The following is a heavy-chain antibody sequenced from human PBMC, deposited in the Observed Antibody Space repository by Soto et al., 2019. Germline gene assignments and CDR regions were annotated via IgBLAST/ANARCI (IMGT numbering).Heavy chain of an antibody. V-gene: IGHV1-18*01. CDR1: GYAFTTYG. D-gene: IGHD1-1*01. CDR2: ISAHNGNT. J-gene: IGHJ4*02. Sequence: QVHLVQSGAEVKKPGASVKVSCKGSGYAFTTYGITWVRQAPGQGLEWMGWISAHNGNTNYAQKLQGRVTVTRDTSTSTAYMERRSLRPDDTAVYYCARGRYGDYWGQGALVTVSS. CDR3: ARGRYGDY.